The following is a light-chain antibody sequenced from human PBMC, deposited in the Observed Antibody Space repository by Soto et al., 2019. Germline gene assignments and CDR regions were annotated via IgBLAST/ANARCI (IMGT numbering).Light chain of an antibody. CDR3: QQYGASPFT. V-gene: IGKV3-20*01. J-gene: IGKJ3*01. CDR2: GAS. Sequence: EIVLPQSPGTLSLSPGYSATLSCKASESVYINSFAWYYQKPGQPPRLLIYGASTSATGIPDRFSGSGSGTDFVLSINRLEVEDSGMYYCQQYGASPFTFGPGTRVDI. CDR1: ESVYINS.